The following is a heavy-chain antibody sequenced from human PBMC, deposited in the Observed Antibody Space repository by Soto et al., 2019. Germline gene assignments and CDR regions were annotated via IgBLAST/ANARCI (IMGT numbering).Heavy chain of an antibody. Sequence: QVQLQESGPGLVKPSETLSLTCTVSGGSISSYYWSWIRQPPGKGLEWIGYIYYSGSTNYNPSLKSRVTISVDTSKNQFSLKLSSVTAADTAVYYCARVLGYCSGGSCWILKFDPWGQGTLVTVSS. V-gene: IGHV4-59*01. CDR2: IYYSGST. CDR1: GGSISSYY. CDR3: ARVLGYCSGGSCWILKFDP. D-gene: IGHD2-15*01. J-gene: IGHJ5*02.